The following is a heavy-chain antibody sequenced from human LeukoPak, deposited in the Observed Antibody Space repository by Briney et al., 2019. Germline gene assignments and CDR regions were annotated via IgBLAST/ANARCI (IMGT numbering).Heavy chain of an antibody. Sequence: ASVKVSCKASGYTFTGYYIHWVRQAPGQGLEWMGWINPNSGGTNYAQKFQGRVTMTRDTSISTAYMELSRLRSDDTAVYYCARVPGSTMVRGVINYMDVWGKGTTVTVSS. J-gene: IGHJ6*03. CDR3: ARVPGSTMVRGVINYMDV. D-gene: IGHD3-10*01. V-gene: IGHV1-2*02. CDR2: INPNSGGT. CDR1: GYTFTGYY.